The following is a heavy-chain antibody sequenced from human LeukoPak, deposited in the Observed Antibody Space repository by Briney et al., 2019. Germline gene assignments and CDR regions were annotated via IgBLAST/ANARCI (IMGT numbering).Heavy chain of an antibody. J-gene: IGHJ5*02. Sequence: GSLRLSCAASGFTFSSYSTNWVRQAPGKGLEWIGSIYYSGSTYYNPSLKSRVTISVDTSKNQFSLKLSSVTAADTAVYYCARGSGYGDYGWFDPWGQGTLVTVSS. D-gene: IGHD4-17*01. CDR3: ARGSGYGDYGWFDP. CDR1: GFTFSSYS. CDR2: IYYSGST. V-gene: IGHV4-39*07.